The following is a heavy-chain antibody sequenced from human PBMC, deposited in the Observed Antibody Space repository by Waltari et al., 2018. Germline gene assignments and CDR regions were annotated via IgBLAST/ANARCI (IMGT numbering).Heavy chain of an antibody. CDR1: GFTFSGNA. D-gene: IGHD3-9*01. V-gene: IGHV3-23*01. J-gene: IGHJ3*02. CDR2: LGSDLHT. CDR3: VKDIFRWAFDI. Sequence: EVELLESGGGLVQPGGSLRLSCTTSGFTFSGNAMGWVRQAPGKVLGCVSGLGSDLHTHYADSVKGPLTLSRDNSKNTLYLQMNSLIAEDTALYYCVKDIFRWAFDIWGQGTMVTVSS.